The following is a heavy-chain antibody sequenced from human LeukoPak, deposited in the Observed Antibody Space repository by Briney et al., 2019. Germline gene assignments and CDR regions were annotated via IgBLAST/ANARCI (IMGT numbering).Heavy chain of an antibody. CDR2: CGTVGNT. Sequence: GGSLRLSCAAPGFTFSSYAMSWVRQAPGKGLEWVSICGTVGNTFYADSVKGRFTISRDDSKSTLFLQMNSLKGEDTAVYYCAKARGGNDFDYWGQEPWSPSPQ. V-gene: IGHV3-23*01. D-gene: IGHD1-1*01. CDR3: AKARGGNDFDY. CDR1: GFTFSSYA. J-gene: IGHJ4*01.